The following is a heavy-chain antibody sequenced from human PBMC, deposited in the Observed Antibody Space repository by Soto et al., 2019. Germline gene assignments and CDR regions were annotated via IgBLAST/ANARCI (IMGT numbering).Heavy chain of an antibody. Sequence: PSETLSLTCTVSGGSISSYYWSWIRQPPGKGLEWIGYIYYSGSTNYNPSLKSRVTISVDTSKNQFSLKLSSVTAADTAVYYCARQRVDYYYYYMDVWGKGTTVTVSS. CDR3: ARQRVDYYYYYMDV. CDR1: GGSISSYY. CDR2: IYYSGST. J-gene: IGHJ6*03. V-gene: IGHV4-59*08.